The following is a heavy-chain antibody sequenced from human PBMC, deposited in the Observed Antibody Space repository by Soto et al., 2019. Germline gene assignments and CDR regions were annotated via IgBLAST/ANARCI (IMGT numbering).Heavy chain of an antibody. V-gene: IGHV3-30-3*01. J-gene: IGHJ4*02. CDR2: VSFDGVNK. CDR1: GFTLNTYS. CDR3: ARDPDLIEAAGNYFDY. Sequence: PGGSLRLSCSVSGFTLNTYSMHWVRQDPGKGLEWVSVVSFDGVNKHYRDSVKGRFTISRDIAKNMLYLQMTSLRLEDTALYYCARDPDLIEAAGNYFDYWGQGT. D-gene: IGHD6-13*01.